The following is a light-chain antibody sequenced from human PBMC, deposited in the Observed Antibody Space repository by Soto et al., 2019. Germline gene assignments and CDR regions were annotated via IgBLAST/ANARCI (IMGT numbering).Light chain of an antibody. CDR2: EVN. Sequence: QSALTQPASVSGAPGQSVTISCTGTSSDVGGYNYVSWYQQYPGKVPKLLIYEVNNRPSGVSSRFSGSKSGDAASLTISGLQPEEEADYYCSSDTSSSTLVFGTGTKVTVL. J-gene: IGLJ1*01. CDR1: SSDVGGYNY. V-gene: IGLV2-14*01. CDR3: SSDTSSSTLV.